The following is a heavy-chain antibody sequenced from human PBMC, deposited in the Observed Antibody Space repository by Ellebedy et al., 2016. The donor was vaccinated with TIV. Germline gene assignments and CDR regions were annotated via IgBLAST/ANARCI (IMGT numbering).Heavy chain of an antibody. Sequence: GGSLRLXXVASGFTFSSYTMGWVRQAPGKGLEWVSSISRTNTYIDYADSVKGRFTISRDNARNSLYLQMSSLGAEDTAIYYCARDGPAYCGGDCYAFDCWGQGTLVTVSS. CDR2: ISRTNTYI. J-gene: IGHJ4*02. CDR1: GFTFSSYT. CDR3: ARDGPAYCGGDCYAFDC. V-gene: IGHV3-21*01. D-gene: IGHD2-21*02.